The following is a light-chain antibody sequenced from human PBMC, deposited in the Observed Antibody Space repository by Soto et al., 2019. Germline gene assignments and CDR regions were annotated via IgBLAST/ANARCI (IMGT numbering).Light chain of an antibody. J-gene: IGLJ2*01. V-gene: IGLV6-57*04. CDR3: QSYDSNNEV. CDR1: SGSIAGNS. CDR2: EDN. Sequence: NFMLTQPHSVSESPGKTVTISCTRSSGSIAGNSVQWYQQLPGSAPTTVIYEDNQRPSGVPDRFSGSIDSSSNSASLTISGLRTEDEADYYCQSYDSNNEVFGGGTKLTVL.